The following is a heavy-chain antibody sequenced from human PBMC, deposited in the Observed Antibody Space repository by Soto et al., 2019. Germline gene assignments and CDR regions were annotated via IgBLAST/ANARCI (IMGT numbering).Heavy chain of an antibody. V-gene: IGHV3-64*01. CDR3: ARANKIFYDFWSGYPHYYMDV. CDR1: GFTFSSYA. J-gene: IGHJ6*03. CDR2: ISSNGGST. Sequence: GGSLRLSCAASGFTFSSYAMHWVRQAPGKGLEYVSAISSNGGSTYYANSVKGRFTISRDNSKNTLYLQMGSLRAEDMAVYYCARANKIFYDFWSGYPHYYMDVWGKGTTVTVSS. D-gene: IGHD3-3*01.